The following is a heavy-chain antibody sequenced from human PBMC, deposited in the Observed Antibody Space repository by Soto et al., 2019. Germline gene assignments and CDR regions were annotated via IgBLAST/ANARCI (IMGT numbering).Heavy chain of an antibody. CDR3: ARDQGDSSGWCDAFDI. J-gene: IGHJ3*02. D-gene: IGHD6-19*01. V-gene: IGHV3-33*01. Sequence: QVQLVESGGGVVQPGRSLRLSCAASGLTFSSYGMHWVRQAPGKGLEWVAVIWYDGSNKDYADSVKGRFTISRDNSKNTLYLQTNSLRAEDTAVYYCARDQGDSSGWCDAFDIWGQGTMVTVSS. CDR1: GLTFSSYG. CDR2: IWYDGSNK.